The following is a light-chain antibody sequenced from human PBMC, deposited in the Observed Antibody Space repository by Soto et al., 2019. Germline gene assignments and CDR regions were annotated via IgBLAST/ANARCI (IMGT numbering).Light chain of an antibody. J-gene: IGKJ4*01. CDR3: QLYGGSPVVT. CDR1: QSLTNNY. Sequence: EVVLTQSPGTLSLSPGERATLFCRASQSLTNNYLAWYRQKPGQVPRLLIYGASSRVAGVSDRFSGSGSGTVIALTISNLELDDAAAYYCQLYGGSPVVTFGGGTNVEI. V-gene: IGKV3-20*01. CDR2: GAS.